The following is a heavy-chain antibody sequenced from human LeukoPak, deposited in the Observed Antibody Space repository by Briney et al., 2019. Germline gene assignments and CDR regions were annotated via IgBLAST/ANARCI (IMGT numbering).Heavy chain of an antibody. J-gene: IGHJ3*02. D-gene: IGHD2/OR15-2a*01. CDR1: GGTFSSYA. V-gene: IGHV1-69*05. CDR2: IIPILGTA. CDR3: AREKQIGDAFDI. Sequence: SVKDSCKASGGTFSSYAISWVRQAPGQGLEWMGGIIPILGTANYAQKFQGRVTITTDESTSTAYMELSSLRSEDTAVYYCAREKQIGDAFDIWGQGTMVTVSS.